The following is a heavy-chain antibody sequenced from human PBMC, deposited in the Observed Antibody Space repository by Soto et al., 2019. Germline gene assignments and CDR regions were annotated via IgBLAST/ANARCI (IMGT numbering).Heavy chain of an antibody. J-gene: IGHJ6*02. V-gene: IGHV3-30*18. Sequence: QVQLVESGGGVVQPGRSLRLSCAASGFTFSSYGMHWVRQAPGKGLEWVAVISYDGSTKYYADSVKGRFTISRDNSKNTLYLQMNRLRAEDTAVYYCAKEGQYYDILTGYRSYIGMDVWGQGTTVTVSS. CDR2: ISYDGSTK. CDR1: GFTFSSYG. D-gene: IGHD3-9*01. CDR3: AKEGQYYDILTGYRSYIGMDV.